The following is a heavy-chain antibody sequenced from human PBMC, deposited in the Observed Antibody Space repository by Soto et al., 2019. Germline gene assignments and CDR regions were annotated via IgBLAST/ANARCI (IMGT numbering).Heavy chain of an antibody. Sequence: SETLSLTCSVSGVSINSYYWSWIRQPPGKGLEWIGYIYYSGRTNYNPSLKSRVTISVDTSKSQFSLKLSSVTAADTAVYYCAKYDFWSGYYNYWGQGILVTVSS. J-gene: IGHJ4*02. D-gene: IGHD3-3*01. CDR3: AKYDFWSGYYNY. CDR1: GVSINSYY. CDR2: IYYSGRT. V-gene: IGHV4-59*01.